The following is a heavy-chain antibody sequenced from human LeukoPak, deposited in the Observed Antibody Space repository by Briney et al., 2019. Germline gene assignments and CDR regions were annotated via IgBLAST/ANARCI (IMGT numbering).Heavy chain of an antibody. CDR2: INPSGGST. V-gene: IGHV1-46*01. J-gene: IGHJ3*02. Sequence: ASVKVSCKASGYTFTSYYMHWVRQAPGQGLEWMGIINPSGGSTSYAQKFQGRVTMTRDTSTSTVYMELSNLRSEDTAVYYCARDRLIYAFDIWGQGTMVTVSS. CDR3: ARDRLIYAFDI. CDR1: GYTFTSYY.